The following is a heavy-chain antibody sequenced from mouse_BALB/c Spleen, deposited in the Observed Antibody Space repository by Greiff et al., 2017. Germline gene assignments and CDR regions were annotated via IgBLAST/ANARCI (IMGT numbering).Heavy chain of an antibody. CDR2: IWGDGST. J-gene: IGHJ4*01. CDR3: ARDNGNLPYYYAMDY. CDR1: GFSLTGYG. V-gene: IGHV2-6-7*01. Sequence: VQLQESGPGLVAPSQSLSITCTVSGFSLTGYGVNWVRQPPGKGLEWLGMIWGDGSTDYNSALKSRLSISKDNSKSQVFLKMNSLQTDDTARYYCARDNGNLPYYYAMDYWGQGTSVTVSS. D-gene: IGHD2-1*01.